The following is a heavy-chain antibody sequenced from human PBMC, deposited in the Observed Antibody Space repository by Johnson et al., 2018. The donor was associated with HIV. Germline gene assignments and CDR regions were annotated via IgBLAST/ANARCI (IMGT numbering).Heavy chain of an antibody. Sequence: QVQLVESGGGLVKPGGSLRLSCAASGFTFSDYYMSWIRQAPGKGLEWISYISSSGTAIYYAASVKGRFTISRATAKKPLYLQMNSLRAEDTAVYYCAAGGRTEAVAWGQGTMVTVSS. CDR2: ISSSGTAI. CDR3: AAGGRTEAVA. V-gene: IGHV3-11*04. D-gene: IGHD3-16*01. J-gene: IGHJ3*01. CDR1: GFTFSDYY.